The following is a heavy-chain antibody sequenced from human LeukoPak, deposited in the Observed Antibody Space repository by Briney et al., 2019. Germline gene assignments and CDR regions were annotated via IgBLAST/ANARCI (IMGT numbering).Heavy chain of an antibody. CDR3: AGPRTLTNDF. V-gene: IGHV3-23*01. Sequence: GGPLTLPCAASGFKFSTYAMRWLRQAPGRGLEWGSAIRSSGGSQYYAASEKGRFTISSDNSKNTLYLQMTRLRVEDTAIYYCAGPRTLTNDFWGQGTLVTVSS. CDR2: IRSSGGSQ. CDR1: GFKFSTYA. J-gene: IGHJ4*02.